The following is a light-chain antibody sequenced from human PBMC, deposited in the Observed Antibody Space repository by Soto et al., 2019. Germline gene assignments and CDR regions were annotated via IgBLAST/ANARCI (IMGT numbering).Light chain of an antibody. CDR2: GAS. J-gene: IGKJ1*01. CDR3: HQYGSSPWT. V-gene: IGKV3-20*01. CDR1: QSVSSSY. Sequence: EIVLTQSPGTLCLSPGERATLSCRASQSVSSSYLAWYQQKPGQAPRLLIYGASSRATGIPDRFSGSGSGTDFTLTISRLEPEDFAVYYCHQYGSSPWTFGQGTKVEIK.